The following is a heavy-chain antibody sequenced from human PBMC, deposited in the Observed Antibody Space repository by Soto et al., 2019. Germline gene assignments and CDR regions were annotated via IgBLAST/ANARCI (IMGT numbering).Heavy chain of an antibody. Sequence: GASVKVSCKASGYTFTSYYMHWVRQAPGQGLEWMGIINPSGGSTSYAQKFQGRVTMTRDTSTSTVYMELSSLRSEDTAVYYCARTGRRITIFGVVLAIDGMDVWGQGTTVTVSS. V-gene: IGHV1-46*01. CDR1: GYTFTSYY. CDR2: INPSGGST. CDR3: ARTGRRITIFGVVLAIDGMDV. J-gene: IGHJ6*02. D-gene: IGHD3-3*01.